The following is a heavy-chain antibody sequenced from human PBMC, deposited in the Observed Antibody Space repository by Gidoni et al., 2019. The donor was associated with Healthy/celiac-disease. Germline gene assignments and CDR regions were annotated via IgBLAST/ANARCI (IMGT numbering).Heavy chain of an antibody. CDR2: IKSKTDGGTT. CDR3: TTYSSGSEYTLDY. Sequence: EVQLVESGGGLVKPVGSLRLSCAASGFTFSNAWMSWVRQAPGNGLEWVGRIKSKTDGGTTDYAAPVKGRFTISRDDSKNTLYLQMNSLKTEDTAVYYCTTYSSGSEYTLDYWGQGTLVTVSS. J-gene: IGHJ4*02. V-gene: IGHV3-15*01. D-gene: IGHD6-19*01. CDR1: GFTFSNAW.